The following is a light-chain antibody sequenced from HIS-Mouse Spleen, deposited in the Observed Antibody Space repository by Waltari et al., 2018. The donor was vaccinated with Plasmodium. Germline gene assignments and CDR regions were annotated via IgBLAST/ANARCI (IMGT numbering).Light chain of an antibody. Sequence: SYELTQPPSVSVSPGQTARITCSGDALPQQYASWYQQKPGQAPVLVISKDSERPSGIPERFSGSSSGTTVTLTISGVQAEDEADYYCQSADSSGTPNWVFGGGTKLTVL. CDR1: ALPQQY. J-gene: IGLJ3*02. CDR2: KDS. V-gene: IGLV3-25*03. CDR3: QSADSSGTPNWV.